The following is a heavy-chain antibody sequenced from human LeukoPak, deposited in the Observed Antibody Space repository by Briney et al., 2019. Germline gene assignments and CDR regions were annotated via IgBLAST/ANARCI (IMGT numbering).Heavy chain of an antibody. CDR1: GGSISSSIHY. D-gene: IGHD6-19*01. CDR3: ARYSGSYFDY. CDR2: ISESGTT. J-gene: IGHJ4*02. Sequence: PSEILSLTCGVSGGSISSSIHYWAWTRQPPGKGLEWLATISESGTTYYNPSLKSRVTISVDTSKNQFSLNLGSVTAADTAVYYCARYSGSYFDYWGQGALVTVSS. V-gene: IGHV4-39*01.